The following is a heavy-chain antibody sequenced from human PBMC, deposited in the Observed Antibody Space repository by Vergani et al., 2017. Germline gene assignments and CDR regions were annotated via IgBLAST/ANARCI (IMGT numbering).Heavy chain of an antibody. J-gene: IGHJ3*01. V-gene: IGHV3-21*01. CDR1: GFTFSHYS. CDR2: IRGNNDDV. Sequence: EVQMVESGGGLVKPGGSLRLSCVASGFTFSHYSMNWVRQAPGKGLEWVSSIRGNNDDVYYADSVKVRFTIPRDNANNSLYLEMSSLRAEDTAVYYCFRDVRVARTWGQGTLVAVSS. CDR3: FRDVRVART.